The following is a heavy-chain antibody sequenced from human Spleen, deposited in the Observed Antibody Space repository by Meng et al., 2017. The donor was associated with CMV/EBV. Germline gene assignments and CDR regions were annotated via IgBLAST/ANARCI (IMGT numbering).Heavy chain of an antibody. CDR3: ARVDTAYDFPFDY. CDR2: VSFDGTNI. CDR1: GFTFSDYN. D-gene: IGHD5-12*01. Sequence: GGSLRLSCAASGFTFSDYNMDWVRQAPGKALEWLAVVSFDGTNIFYADSVKGRFTISRDNSKNTLFLQMNNVRVEDTAVYYCARVDTAYDFPFDYWGQGTLVTVSS. J-gene: IGHJ4*02. V-gene: IGHV3-30*03.